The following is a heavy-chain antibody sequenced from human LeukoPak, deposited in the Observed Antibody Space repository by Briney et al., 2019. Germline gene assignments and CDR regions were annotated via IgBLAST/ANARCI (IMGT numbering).Heavy chain of an antibody. CDR2: IYYSGST. V-gene: IGHV4-30-4*08. CDR3: ARVRAYCSGGSCYSDAFDI. Sequence: SETLSLTXTVSGGSISSGDYYWSWIRQPPGKGLEWIGYIYYSGSTYYNPSLKSRVTISVDTSKNQFSLKLSSVTAADTAVYYCARVRAYCSGGSCYSDAFDIWGQGTMVTVSS. CDR1: GGSISSGDYY. J-gene: IGHJ3*02. D-gene: IGHD2-15*01.